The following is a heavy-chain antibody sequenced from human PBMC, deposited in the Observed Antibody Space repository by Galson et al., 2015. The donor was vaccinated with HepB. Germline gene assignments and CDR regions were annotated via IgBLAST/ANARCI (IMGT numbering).Heavy chain of an antibody. CDR2: ISGSGGRI. CDR3: AKESSGGYFDY. CDR1: GFTFSNYA. Sequence: SLRLSCAASGFTFSNYAMSWVRQAPGKGLEWVSGISGSGGRIYYAESVKGRFTISRDNSKNTLSLQMNSLRAEDTAVYYCAKESSGGYFDYWGQGTLVTVSS. D-gene: IGHD6-6*01. J-gene: IGHJ4*02. V-gene: IGHV3-23*01.